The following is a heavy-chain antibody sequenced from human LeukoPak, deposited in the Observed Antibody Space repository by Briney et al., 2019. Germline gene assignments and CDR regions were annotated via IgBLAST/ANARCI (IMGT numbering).Heavy chain of an antibody. CDR2: ISSSSSYI. Sequence: PGGSLRLSCAASGFTFSSYSMNWVRQAPGKGLEWVSSISSSSSYIYYADSVKGRFTISRDNAKNSLYLQMNSLRAEDTAVYYCARGGLLWFGELLNFDYWGQGTLVTVSS. CDR3: ARGGLLWFGELLNFDY. CDR1: GFTFSSYS. J-gene: IGHJ4*02. D-gene: IGHD3-10*01. V-gene: IGHV3-21*01.